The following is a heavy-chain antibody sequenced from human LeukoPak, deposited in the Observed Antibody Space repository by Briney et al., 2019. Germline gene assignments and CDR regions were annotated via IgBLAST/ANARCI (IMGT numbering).Heavy chain of an antibody. CDR3: ARDAMIVVDYFDY. Sequence: SETLSLTCTVSGGSISSSSYYWGWIRQPPGKGLEWIGSIYCSGSTYYNPSLKSRVTISVDTSKNQFSLKLSSVTAADTAVYYCARDAMIVVDYFDYWGQGTLVTVSS. V-gene: IGHV4-39*02. CDR1: GGSISSSSYY. J-gene: IGHJ4*02. D-gene: IGHD3-22*01. CDR2: IYCSGST.